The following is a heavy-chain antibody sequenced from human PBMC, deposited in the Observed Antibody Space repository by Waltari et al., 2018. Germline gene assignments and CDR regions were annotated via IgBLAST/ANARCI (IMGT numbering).Heavy chain of an antibody. CDR2: IYYSGST. CDR3: ARNYYDFWSGYYTRQNWFDP. CDR1: GASISSYY. V-gene: IGHV4-59*13. Sequence: QVQLQESGPGLVKPSETLSLTCTVSGASISSYYWSWIRQPQGKGREWIGYIYYSGSTNYNPSLKSRVTISVDTSKNQFSLKLSSVTAADTAVYYCARNYYDFWSGYYTRQNWFDPWGQGTLVTVSS. J-gene: IGHJ5*02. D-gene: IGHD3-3*01.